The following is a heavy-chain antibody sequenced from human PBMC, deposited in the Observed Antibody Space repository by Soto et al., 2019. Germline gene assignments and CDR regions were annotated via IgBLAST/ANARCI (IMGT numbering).Heavy chain of an antibody. V-gene: IGHV4-4*02. CDR2: ISHSGIT. J-gene: IGHJ5*02. CDR3: AKVLRGWFDP. CDR1: GGSITSANW. Sequence: QVQLQESGPGLVKPSGTLSLTCAVFGGSITSANWWTWVRQPPGGGLEWIGEISHSGITNYKASLKSRVTMSVDKTKNDVSLKLTSVTAADTAVYYCAKVLRGWFDPWGQGTPVTVSS.